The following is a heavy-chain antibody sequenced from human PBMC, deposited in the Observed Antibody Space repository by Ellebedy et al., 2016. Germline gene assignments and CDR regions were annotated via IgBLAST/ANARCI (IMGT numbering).Heavy chain of an antibody. CDR2: LSGSGPKT. D-gene: IGHD2-21*01. J-gene: IGHJ2*01. CDR3: AKHETDGDYYFDL. V-gene: IGHV3-23*01. Sequence: GGSLRLSXAASGFTFKTYAMSWVRQAPGEGLEWVSTLSGSGPKTYYADSVQGRFTISRDNSKSTLYLQMNSLRADDTAVYYCAKHETDGDYYFDLWGRGTLVTVSS. CDR1: GFTFKTYA.